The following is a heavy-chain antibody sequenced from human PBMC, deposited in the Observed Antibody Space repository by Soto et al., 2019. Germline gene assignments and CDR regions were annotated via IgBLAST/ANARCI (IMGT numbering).Heavy chain of an antibody. CDR1: GGTFGRHT. CDR3: ARVSVVLTGTNVPFAH. CDR2: ILPVLGNT. Sequence: QVQLVQSGPQVKKPGSSVKVSCTASGGTFGRHTISWVRQAPGQGLEWMGGILPVLGNTNVAQRFQDRLTFTADESTSTAYLELSSLRPEDTAVYYCARVSVVLTGTNVPFAHWGQGILVTVSS. D-gene: IGHD3-9*01. V-gene: IGHV1-69*16. J-gene: IGHJ4*02.